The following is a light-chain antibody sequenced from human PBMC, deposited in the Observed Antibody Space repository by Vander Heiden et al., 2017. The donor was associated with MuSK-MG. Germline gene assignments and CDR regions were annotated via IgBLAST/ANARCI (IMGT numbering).Light chain of an antibody. CDR3: GSYTSSSTVI. CDR2: DVS. J-gene: IGLJ2*01. Sequence: GQSLTISCTGTSSDAGGYYYVSWYQQHPGKVPKLLIYDVSNRPSGVSVRFSGSRSGNTASLTITGRQAEDEAHWYCGSYTSSSTVIFGGGTELTVL. CDR1: SSDAGGYYY. V-gene: IGLV2-14*03.